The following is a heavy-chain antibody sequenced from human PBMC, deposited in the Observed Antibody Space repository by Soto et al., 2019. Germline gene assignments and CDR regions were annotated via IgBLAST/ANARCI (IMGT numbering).Heavy chain of an antibody. CDR3: AREPYSSSSVRPFDI. Sequence: PSETLSLTCTVSGASISSYYWNWIRQPPGKGLEWIGYIYYNGSTNYNPSLKRRLTMSVDTSKNHFSLNLSSVTAADTAVYYCAREPYSSSSVRPFDIWGQGTMVTVS. CDR1: GASISSYY. CDR2: IYYNGST. V-gene: IGHV4-59*01. J-gene: IGHJ3*02. D-gene: IGHD6-6*01.